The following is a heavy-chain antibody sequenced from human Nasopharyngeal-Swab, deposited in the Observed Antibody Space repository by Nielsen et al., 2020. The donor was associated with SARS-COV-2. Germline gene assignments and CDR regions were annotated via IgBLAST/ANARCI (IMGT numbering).Heavy chain of an antibody. J-gene: IGHJ6*02. CDR2: ISYDGSNK. D-gene: IGHD3-16*01. Sequence: VGSLRLSSAASGFTFSSYAMHWVRQAPGKGLEWVAVISYDGSNKYYADSVKGRFTISRDKSKNTLYLQMNSLRAEDTAVYYCARAAFGGTFYYYYGMDVWGQGTTVTVSS. CDR1: GFTFSSYA. V-gene: IGHV3-30-3*01. CDR3: ARAAFGGTFYYYYGMDV.